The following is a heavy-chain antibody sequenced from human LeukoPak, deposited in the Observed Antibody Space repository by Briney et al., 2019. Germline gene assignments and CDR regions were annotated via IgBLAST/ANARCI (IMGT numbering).Heavy chain of an antibody. CDR2: IYTSGST. CDR3: ASLPYYDILTGPYAFDI. V-gene: IGHV4-4*07. Sequence: SETLSLTCTVSGGSISSYYWSWIRQPAGKGLEWIGRIYTSGSTNYNPSLKSRVTMSVDTSKNQFSLKLSSVTAADTAVYYCASLPYYDILTGPYAFDIWGQGTMVTVSS. D-gene: IGHD3-9*01. CDR1: GGSISSYY. J-gene: IGHJ3*02.